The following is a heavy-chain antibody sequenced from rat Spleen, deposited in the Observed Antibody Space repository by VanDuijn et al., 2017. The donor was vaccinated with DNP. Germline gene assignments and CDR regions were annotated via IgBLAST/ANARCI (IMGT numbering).Heavy chain of an antibody. J-gene: IGHJ4*01. V-gene: IGHV3-3*01. D-gene: IGHD1-4*01. CDR3: ARWPGYNPPYAMDA. CDR2: ISSAGST. CDR1: GYSITSAYR. Sequence: EVQLRESGPGLVKPSQSLSLTCSVTGYSITSAYRWNWIRKFPGNKLEWMGFISSAGSTNYNPSLKSRISITRDTSKNQFFLQLRSVTTEDTATYYCARWPGYNPPYAMDAWGQGTSVTVSS.